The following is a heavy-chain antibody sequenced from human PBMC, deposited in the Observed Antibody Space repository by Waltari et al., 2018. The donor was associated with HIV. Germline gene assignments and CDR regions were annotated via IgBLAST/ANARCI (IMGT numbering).Heavy chain of an antibody. CDR3: GRGAAGSVSDY. J-gene: IGHJ4*02. Sequence: EVQLVESGGGLVQPGGSLRLSCAASGFTLSDHYMDWVRQAPGRGLGWVGGSRSNANGYTTEYAASVEGRFSISRDEASNSAYLQMNSLKTEDTAVYFCGRGAAGSVSDYWGPGTLVTVSS. CDR1: GFTLSDHY. D-gene: IGHD2-15*01. V-gene: IGHV3-72*01. CDR2: SRSNANGYTT.